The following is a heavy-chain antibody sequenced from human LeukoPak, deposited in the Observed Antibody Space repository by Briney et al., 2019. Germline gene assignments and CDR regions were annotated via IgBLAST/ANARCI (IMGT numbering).Heavy chain of an antibody. CDR1: GGFISSYY. V-gene: IGHV4-59*01. J-gene: IGHJ4*02. CDR3: ARVEMATMDY. D-gene: IGHD5-24*01. CDR2: IYYSGST. Sequence: SETLSLTCTVSGGFISSYYWSWIRQPPGKGLEWLGYIYYSGSTNYNPSLKSRVTISVDTSKNQFSLKRMSVTAADMVGYYCARVEMATMDYSGQGTLVTVSS.